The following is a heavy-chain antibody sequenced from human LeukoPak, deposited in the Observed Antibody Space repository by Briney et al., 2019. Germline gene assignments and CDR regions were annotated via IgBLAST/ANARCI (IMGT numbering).Heavy chain of an antibody. D-gene: IGHD3-22*01. CDR3: ARGHSLYYYDSSGYADY. J-gene: IGHJ4*02. CDR1: GYTFTSYG. CDR2: ISAYNGNT. V-gene: IGHV1-18*01. Sequence: ASVKVSCKASGYTFTSYGISWVRQAPGQGLEWMGWISAYNGNTNYAQKLQGRVTMTTDTSTGTAYVELRSLRSDDTAVYYCARGHSLYYYDSSGYADYWGQGTLVTVSS.